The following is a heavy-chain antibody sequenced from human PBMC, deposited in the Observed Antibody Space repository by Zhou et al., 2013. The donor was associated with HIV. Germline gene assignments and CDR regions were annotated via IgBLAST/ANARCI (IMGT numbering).Heavy chain of an antibody. D-gene: IGHD3-3*01. J-gene: IGHJ4*02. CDR2: IYYSGST. CDR3: ARELKGTWSGYDY. V-gene: IGHV4-59*11. Sequence: QVQLQESGPGLVKPSETLSLACTVSGGSISSHYWSWIRQPPGKGLEWIGYIYYSGSTNYNPSLKNRVTISVDTSKNQFSLKLSSVTAADTAVYYCARELKGTWSGYDYWGQGSPGSTVSS. CDR1: GGSISSHY.